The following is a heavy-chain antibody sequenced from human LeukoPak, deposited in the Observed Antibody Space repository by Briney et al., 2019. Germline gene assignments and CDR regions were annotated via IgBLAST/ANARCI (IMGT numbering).Heavy chain of an antibody. D-gene: IGHD3-22*01. CDR1: GFTVITND. CDR2: LYSDGNT. V-gene: IGHV3-53*01. CDR3: AKVDDGTGYPQLPFDY. Sequence: PGGSLRLSCAASGFTVITNDMTWVRQAPGKGLEWVSVLYSDGNTKYADSVKGRFTISRDNSKNTLFLQMNSLRAEDTAVYYCAKVDDGTGYPQLPFDYWGQGTLVTVSS. J-gene: IGHJ4*02.